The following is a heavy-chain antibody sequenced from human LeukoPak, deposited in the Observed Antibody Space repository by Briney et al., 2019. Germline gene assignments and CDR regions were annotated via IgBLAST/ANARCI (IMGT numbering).Heavy chain of an antibody. Sequence: GASVKVSCKASGGTFSSYAISWVRQAPGQGLEWMGGIIPIFGTANYAQKFQGRVTITADKSTSTAYMELSSLRSEDTAVYYCARVSSYGSGWFDYWGQGTLVTVSS. CDR1: GGTFSSYA. D-gene: IGHD6-19*01. CDR3: ARVSSYGSGWFDY. J-gene: IGHJ4*02. CDR2: IIPIFGTA. V-gene: IGHV1-69*06.